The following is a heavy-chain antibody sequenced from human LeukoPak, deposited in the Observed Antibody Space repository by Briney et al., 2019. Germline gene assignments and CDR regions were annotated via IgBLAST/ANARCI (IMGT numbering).Heavy chain of an antibody. CDR1: GYTFTGQY. CDR3: ASGSGTYSPDY. J-gene: IGHJ4*02. CDR2: ITPNSGGT. Sequence: ASLKVSCKASGYTFTGQYLHWERQAPGQGLELMGWITPNSGGTNYAQKFQGRVTMTSDTSITTAYMELSRLRSDDTAVYYRASGSGTYSPDYWGQGTLVTVSS. V-gene: IGHV1-2*02. D-gene: IGHD3-10*01.